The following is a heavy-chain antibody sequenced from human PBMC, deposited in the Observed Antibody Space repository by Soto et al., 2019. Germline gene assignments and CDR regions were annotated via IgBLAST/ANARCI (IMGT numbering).Heavy chain of an antibody. D-gene: IGHD3-3*01. CDR2: MNPNSGNT. V-gene: IGHV1-8*01. CDR1: GYTFTSYD. J-gene: IGHJ3*02. CDR3: ARVKNEWLFRPHDAFDI. Sequence: ASVKVSCKASGYTFTSYDINWVRQATGQGLEWMGWMNPNSGNTGYAQKFQGRVTMTRNTSISTAYMELSSLRSEDTAVYYCARVKNEWLFRPHDAFDIWGQGTMVTVSS.